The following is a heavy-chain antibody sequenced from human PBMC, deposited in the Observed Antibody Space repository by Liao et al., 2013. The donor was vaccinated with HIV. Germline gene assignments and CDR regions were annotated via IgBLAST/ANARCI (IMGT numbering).Heavy chain of an antibody. CDR2: INHSGST. D-gene: IGHD3-22*01. Sequence: QVQLQQWGAGLLKPSETLSLTCAVYGGSFSGYYWSWIRQPPGKGLEWIGEINHSGSTNYNPSLKSRVTISVDTSKNHFSLKLTSVTAADTAMYYCARDHQAYYYDSSGYYPGYFDYWGQGTLVTVSS. CDR3: ARDHQAYYYDSSGYYPGYFDY. V-gene: IGHV4-34*01. J-gene: IGHJ4*02. CDR1: GGSFSGYY.